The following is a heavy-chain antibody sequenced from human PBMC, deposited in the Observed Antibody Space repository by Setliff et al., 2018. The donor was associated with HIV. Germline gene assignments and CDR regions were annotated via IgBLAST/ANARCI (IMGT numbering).Heavy chain of an antibody. CDR3: VRPVREPVD. V-gene: IGHV3-48*04. D-gene: IGHD6-19*01. CDR2: IGGRSSDP. CDR1: GFIFSSYE. Sequence: QPGGSLRLSCATSGFIFSSYEMNWVRQAPGKGLEWISFIGGRSSDPNYADSVKGRFTISRDNAKNSVYLQMNSLRAEDTAMYYCVRPVREPVDWGRGTLVTVSS. J-gene: IGHJ4*02.